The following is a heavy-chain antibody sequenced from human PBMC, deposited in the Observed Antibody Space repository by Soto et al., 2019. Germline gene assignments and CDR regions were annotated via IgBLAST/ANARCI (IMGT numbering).Heavy chain of an antibody. Sequence: VQLVESGGALVKSGGSLRLSCAASGFIFGDYYMSWVRQAPGKGLECLAYISGSGNTIYYADSVQARFTISRDNTKKSLYLQMDGLRAEDTALYYCATYTSPYTSGSFDHWGQGTLVTVSS. CDR3: ATYTSPYTSGSFDH. V-gene: IGHV3-11*01. D-gene: IGHD3-10*01. CDR1: GFIFGDYY. CDR2: ISGSGNTI. J-gene: IGHJ4*02.